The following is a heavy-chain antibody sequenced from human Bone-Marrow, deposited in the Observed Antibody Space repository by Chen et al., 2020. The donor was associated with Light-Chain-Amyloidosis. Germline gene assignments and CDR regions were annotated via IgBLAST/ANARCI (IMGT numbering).Heavy chain of an antibody. D-gene: IGHD5-12*01. Sequence: GYTFPNYCIGWVRQMPGKGLEWMGVIYPDDSDARYSPSFEGQVTISADKSITTAYLQWRSLKASDTAMYYCARRRDGYNFDYWGQGTLVTVSS. CDR2: IYPDDSDA. CDR1: GYTFPNYC. V-gene: IGHV5-51*01. J-gene: IGHJ4*02. CDR3: ARRRDGYNFDY.